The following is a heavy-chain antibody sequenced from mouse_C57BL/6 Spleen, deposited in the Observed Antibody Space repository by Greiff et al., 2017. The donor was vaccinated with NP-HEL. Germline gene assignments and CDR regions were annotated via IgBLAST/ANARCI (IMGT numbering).Heavy chain of an antibody. CDR3: ARFYGSSYWYFDV. CDR1: GFTFSDYG. J-gene: IGHJ1*03. D-gene: IGHD1-1*01. V-gene: IGHV5-15*01. CDR2: ISNLAYSI. Sequence: EVNVVESGGGLVQPGGSLKLSCAASGFTFSDYGMAWVRQAPRKGPEWVAFISNLAYSIYYADTVTGRFTISRENAKNTLYLEMSSLRSEDTAMYYCARFYGSSYWYFDVWGTGTTVTVSS.